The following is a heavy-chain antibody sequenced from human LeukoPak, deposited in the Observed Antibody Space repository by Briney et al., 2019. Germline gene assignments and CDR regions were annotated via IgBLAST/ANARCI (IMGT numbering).Heavy chain of an antibody. V-gene: IGHV3-30-3*01. Sequence: GGSLRLSCAASGFTFSSYAMHWVRQAPGKGLEWVAVISYDGNNKYYADSVKGRFTISRDNSKNTLYLQMNSLRAEDTAVYYCARALRDVGQLLLRNAFDIWGQGTMVTVSS. D-gene: IGHD2-15*01. CDR2: ISYDGNNK. CDR3: ARALRDVGQLLLRNAFDI. CDR1: GFTFSSYA. J-gene: IGHJ3*02.